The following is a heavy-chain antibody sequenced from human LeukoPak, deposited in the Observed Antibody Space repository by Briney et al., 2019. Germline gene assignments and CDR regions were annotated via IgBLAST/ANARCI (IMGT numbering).Heavy chain of an antibody. CDR1: GGSISSSSYY. Sequence: SETLSLTCTVSGGSISSSSYYWGWIRQPPGKGLEWIGSIYYSGSTYYNPSLKSRVTISVDTSKNQFSLKLSSVTAADTAVYYCARAPAVYYDSSGYYSYYYYMDVWGKGTTVTVSS. D-gene: IGHD3-22*01. CDR3: ARAPAVYYDSSGYYSYYYYMDV. CDR2: IYYSGST. V-gene: IGHV4-39*07. J-gene: IGHJ6*03.